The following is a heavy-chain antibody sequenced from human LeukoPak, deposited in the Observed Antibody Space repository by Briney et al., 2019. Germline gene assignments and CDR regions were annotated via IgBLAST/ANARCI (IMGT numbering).Heavy chain of an antibody. J-gene: IGHJ6*02. D-gene: IGHD3-22*01. CDR1: GFTFSSYA. CDR3: ASDPTEVVPSPYYYYGMDV. V-gene: IGHV3-30-3*01. Sequence: GGSLRLSCAASGFTFSSYAMHWVRQAPGKGLEWVAVISYDGSNKYYADSVKGRFTISRDNSKNTLYLQMNSLRAEDTAVYYCASDPTEVVPSPYYYYGMDVWGQGNTVTVSS. CDR2: ISYDGSNK.